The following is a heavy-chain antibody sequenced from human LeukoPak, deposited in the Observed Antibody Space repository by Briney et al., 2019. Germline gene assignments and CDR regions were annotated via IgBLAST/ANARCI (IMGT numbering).Heavy chain of an antibody. CDR3: ARQNGIAAAGSSWFDP. CDR1: GGSISSSSYY. Sequence: SETLCLTCTVSGGSISSSSYYWGWIRQPPGKGLEWIGSIYYSGSTYYNPSLKSRVTIYVDTSKNQFSLKLSSVTAADTAVYYCARQNGIAAAGSSWFDPWGQGTLVTVSS. J-gene: IGHJ5*02. D-gene: IGHD6-13*01. CDR2: IYYSGST. V-gene: IGHV4-39*01.